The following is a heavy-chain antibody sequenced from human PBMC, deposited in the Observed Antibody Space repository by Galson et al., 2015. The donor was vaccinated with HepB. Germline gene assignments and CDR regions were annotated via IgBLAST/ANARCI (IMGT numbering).Heavy chain of an antibody. CDR1: GGSISSYY. J-gene: IGHJ4*02. V-gene: IGHV4-59*01. Sequence: ETLSLTCTVSGGSISSYYWSWIRQPPGNGLEWIGYIYYSGSTNYNPSLKSRVTISVDTSKNQFSLKLSSVTAADTAVYYCARGECTNGVCYMSSYYFDYWGQGTLVTVSS. CDR2: IYYSGST. CDR3: ARGECTNGVCYMSSYYFDY. D-gene: IGHD2-8*01.